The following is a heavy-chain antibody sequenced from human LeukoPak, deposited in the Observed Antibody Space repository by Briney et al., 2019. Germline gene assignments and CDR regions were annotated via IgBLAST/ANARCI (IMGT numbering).Heavy chain of an antibody. D-gene: IGHD3-16*02. Sequence: GGSLRLSCAASGLTFSSHWMHWVRQAPGKGLVWVSRITNDGSSTTYADSVKGRFTISRDNAKNSLYLQMNSLRAEDTAVYYCARGSIMITLGGVIATDFDYWGQGTLVTVSS. CDR2: ITNDGSST. CDR1: GLTFSSHW. CDR3: ARGSIMITLGGVIATDFDY. J-gene: IGHJ4*02. V-gene: IGHV3-74*01.